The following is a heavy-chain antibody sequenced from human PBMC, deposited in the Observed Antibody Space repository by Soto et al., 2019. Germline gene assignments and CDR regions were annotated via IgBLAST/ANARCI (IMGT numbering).Heavy chain of an antibody. D-gene: IGHD5-18*01. CDR2: IYYSGST. J-gene: IGHJ4*02. CDR1: GGSISSYY. CDR3: ARRYGSCFDY. V-gene: IGHV4-59*08. Sequence: HVQLQESGPGLVKHSETLSLTCTGSGGSISSYYWSGIRQPPGKVLEWIGYIYYSGSTNYNPSLMSRDTISGDTSKNQCSLKLSFVTAADTAVYYCARRYGSCFDYWCQGTLVTVSS.